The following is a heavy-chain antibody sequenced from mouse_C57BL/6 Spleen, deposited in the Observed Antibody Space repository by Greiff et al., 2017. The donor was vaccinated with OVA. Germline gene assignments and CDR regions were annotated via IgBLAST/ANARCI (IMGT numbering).Heavy chain of an antibody. CDR2: INPNNGGT. CDR1: GYTFTDYN. Sequence: EVQLQESGPELVKPGASVKIPCKASGYTFTDYNMDWVKQSHGKSLEWIGDINPNNGGTIYNQKFKGKATLTVDKSSSTAYMELRSLTSEDTAVYYCARYLPLTGYFDYWGQGTTLTVSS. V-gene: IGHV1-18*01. D-gene: IGHD4-1*01. J-gene: IGHJ2*01. CDR3: ARYLPLTGYFDY.